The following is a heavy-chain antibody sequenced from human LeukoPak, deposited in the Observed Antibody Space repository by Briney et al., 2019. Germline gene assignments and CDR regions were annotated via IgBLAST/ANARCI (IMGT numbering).Heavy chain of an antibody. D-gene: IGHD5-18*01. Sequence: GASVKVSCKASGYTFTGYYMHWVRQAPGQGLEWMGWINPNSGGTNYAQKFQGRVTMTRDTSISTAYMELSRLRSDDTAVYYCARLNSGYSYGTSYNWFDPWGQGTLVTVSS. CDR2: INPNSGGT. CDR3: ARLNSGYSYGTSYNWFDP. J-gene: IGHJ5*02. CDR1: GYTFTGYY. V-gene: IGHV1-2*02.